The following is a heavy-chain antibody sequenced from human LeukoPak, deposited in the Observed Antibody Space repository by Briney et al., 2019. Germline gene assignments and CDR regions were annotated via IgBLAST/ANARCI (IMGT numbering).Heavy chain of an antibody. CDR2: ISGRDGST. Sequence: GGSLRLSCAASGFTFNTYAMIWVRQASGKGLEWVSVISGRDGSTYYADSVKGRFIISRDNSKNTLYLLMNNLRAEDTAVYYCAKAGLSRFDYWGQGTLVTVSS. J-gene: IGHJ4*02. CDR3: AKAGLSRFDY. CDR1: GFTFNTYA. V-gene: IGHV3-23*01.